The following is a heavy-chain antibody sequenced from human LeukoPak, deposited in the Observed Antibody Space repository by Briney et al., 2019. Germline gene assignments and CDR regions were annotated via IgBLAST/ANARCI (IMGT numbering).Heavy chain of an antibody. CDR3: LSYCGGDCYPEFDY. CDR2: IYTSGST. D-gene: IGHD2-21*02. CDR1: GGSISSYY. Sequence: SSETLSLTCTVSGGSISSYYWSWIRQPPGKGLEWIGRIYTSGSTNYNPSLKSRVTISVDTSKNQFSLKLSSVTAADTAVYYCLSYCGGDCYPEFDYWGQGTLVTVSS. V-gene: IGHV4-4*08. J-gene: IGHJ4*02.